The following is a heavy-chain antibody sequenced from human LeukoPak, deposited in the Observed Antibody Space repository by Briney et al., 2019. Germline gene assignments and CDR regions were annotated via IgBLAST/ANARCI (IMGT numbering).Heavy chain of an antibody. J-gene: IGHJ4*02. D-gene: IGHD1-26*01. Sequence: GASVKVSCKASGYTFTSYYMYWVRQAPGQGLEWMGIINPSGGSTSYAQKFQGRVTMTRDTSISTAYMELSRLRSDDTAVYYCAKYGMWELLDWGQGTLVTVSS. CDR3: AKYGMWELLD. CDR2: INPSGGST. CDR1: GYTFTSYY. V-gene: IGHV1-46*01.